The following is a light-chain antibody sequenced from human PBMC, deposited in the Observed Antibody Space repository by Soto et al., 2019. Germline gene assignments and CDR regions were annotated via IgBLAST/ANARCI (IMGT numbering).Light chain of an antibody. CDR3: QQYHNWPWT. Sequence: ERVMTQSPVTLSVSPGERATLSCRASRTVSTNLAWYQQRPGQPPRLLIYGASTRATGIPARFSGSGSGTEFTFTISSLQSEDFAIYYCQQYHNWPWTFGQGTTVEIK. CDR1: RTVSTN. V-gene: IGKV3-15*01. CDR2: GAS. J-gene: IGKJ1*01.